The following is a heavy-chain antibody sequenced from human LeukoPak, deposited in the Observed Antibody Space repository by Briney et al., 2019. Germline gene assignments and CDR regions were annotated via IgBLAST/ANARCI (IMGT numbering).Heavy chain of an antibody. CDR1: GYTFTSYG. V-gene: IGHV1-18*01. J-gene: IGHJ4*02. D-gene: IGHD2-21*02. Sequence: ASVKVSCKASGYTFTSYGISWVRQAPGQGLEWMGWISAYNGNTNYAQKLQGRVTMTTDTPTSTAYMELRSLRSDDTAVYYCASTIHCGGDCPFEYWGQGTLVTVSS. CDR3: ASTIHCGGDCPFEY. CDR2: ISAYNGNT.